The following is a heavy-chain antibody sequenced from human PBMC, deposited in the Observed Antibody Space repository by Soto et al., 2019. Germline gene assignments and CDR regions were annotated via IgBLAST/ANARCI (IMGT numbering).Heavy chain of an antibody. V-gene: IGHV3-23*01. Sequence: GGSLRLSCAASGFTFSRYAMSWVRQAPGKGLEWVSAISGSGGTTYYPDSVQGRFTISRDNSKNTLYLQMNSLRAEDTAVYYCARASGGNDYWGVGTLVTVSS. D-gene: IGHD2-15*01. CDR3: ARASGGNDY. CDR1: GFTFSRYA. CDR2: ISGSGGTT. J-gene: IGHJ4*02.